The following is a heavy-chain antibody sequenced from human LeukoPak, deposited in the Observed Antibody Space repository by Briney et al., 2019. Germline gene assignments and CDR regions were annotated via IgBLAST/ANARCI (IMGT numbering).Heavy chain of an antibody. J-gene: IGHJ4*02. D-gene: IGHD6-19*01. CDR1: GYTFTGYY. Sequence: ASVKVSCKASGYTFTGYYMYWVRQAPGQGLEWMGIINPSGGSTSYAQKFQGRVTMTRDMSTSTVYMELSSLRSEDTAVYYCARLSSGWYYFDYWGQGTLVTVSS. CDR2: INPSGGST. CDR3: ARLSSGWYYFDY. V-gene: IGHV1-46*01.